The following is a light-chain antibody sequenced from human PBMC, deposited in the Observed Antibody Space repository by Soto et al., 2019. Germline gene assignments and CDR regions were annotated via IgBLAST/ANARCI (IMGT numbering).Light chain of an antibody. V-gene: IGLV2-14*03. CDR1: SSDVGGYNY. CDR3: SSYRTSNTRQIV. J-gene: IGLJ1*01. CDR2: DVS. Sequence: QSVLTQPASLSGSPGQSITISCTGTSSDVGGYNYVSWYQHHPGKAPKLMIYDVSNRPSGVSNRFSGSKSGNTASLSISGLQPEDEAGFYCSSYRTSNTRQIVCGTGTKVTVL.